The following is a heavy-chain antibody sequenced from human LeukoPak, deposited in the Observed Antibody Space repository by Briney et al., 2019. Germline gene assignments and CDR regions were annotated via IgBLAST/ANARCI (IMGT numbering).Heavy chain of an antibody. CDR1: GGSIRSGGYS. Sequence: PSETLSLTCAVSGGSIRSGGYSWSWIRQAPGKKLEWIGYIYYSGSTYYNPSLKSRVTISVDTSKNQFSLKLSSVTAADTAVYYCARHKYSSGWPPEGAFDIWGQGTMVTVSS. CDR3: ARHKYSSGWPPEGAFDI. CDR2: IYYSGST. J-gene: IGHJ3*02. V-gene: IGHV4-30-2*03. D-gene: IGHD6-19*01.